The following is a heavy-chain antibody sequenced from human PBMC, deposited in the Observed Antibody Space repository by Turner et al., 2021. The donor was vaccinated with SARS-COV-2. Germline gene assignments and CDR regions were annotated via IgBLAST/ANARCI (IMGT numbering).Heavy chain of an antibody. D-gene: IGHD3-22*01. CDR3: ARGTYYYDSSVYSGTNWFDP. CDR2: ISSSSSYI. J-gene: IGHJ5*02. Sequence: EVQLLQSGGGLVKPVGSLRLSCAASGFTCSSYTMYWVRQAPGKGLEWVSSISSSSSYIYYADSVKGRFTISRDNAKNSLYLQMNSLRAEDTAVYYCARGTYYYDSSVYSGTNWFDPWGQGTLVTVSS. V-gene: IGHV3-21*01. CDR1: GFTCSSYT.